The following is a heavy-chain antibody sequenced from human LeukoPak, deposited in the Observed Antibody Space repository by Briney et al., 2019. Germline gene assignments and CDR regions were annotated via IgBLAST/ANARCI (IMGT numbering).Heavy chain of an antibody. J-gene: IGHJ5*02. CDR2: IYHSGST. D-gene: IGHD3-9*01. CDR1: GGSISSSNW. CDR3: ARAGYDILTGTVDWFDP. Sequence: SETLSLTCAVSGGSISSSNWWSWVRQPPGKGLEWIGEIYHSGSTNYNPSLKSRVTISVDKSKNQFSLKLSSVTAADTAVYYCARAGYDILTGTVDWFDPWGQGTLVTVSS. V-gene: IGHV4-4*02.